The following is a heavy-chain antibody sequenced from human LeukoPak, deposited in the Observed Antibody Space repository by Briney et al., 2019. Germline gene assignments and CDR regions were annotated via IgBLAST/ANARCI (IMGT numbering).Heavy chain of an antibody. CDR1: GFTFSSYS. Sequence: GGSLRLSCAASGFTFSSYSVNWVRQAPGKGLEWVSSISSSSSYIYYADSVKGRFTISRDNAKNSLYLQMNSLRAEDTAVYYCARERSDTAAILYGMDVWGQGTTVTVSS. CDR3: ARERSDTAAILYGMDV. CDR2: ISSSSSYI. V-gene: IGHV3-21*01. J-gene: IGHJ6*02. D-gene: IGHD2-2*02.